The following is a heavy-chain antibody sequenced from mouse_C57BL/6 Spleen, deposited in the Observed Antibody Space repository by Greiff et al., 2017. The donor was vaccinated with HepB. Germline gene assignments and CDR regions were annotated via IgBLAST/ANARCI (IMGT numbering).Heavy chain of an antibody. CDR2: IHPNSGST. V-gene: IGHV1-64*01. J-gene: IGHJ3*01. D-gene: IGHD1-1*01. CDR1: GYTFTSYW. Sequence: QVQLQQPGAELVKPGASVKLSCKASGYTFTSYWMHWVKQRPGQGLEWIGMIHPNSGSTNYNEKFKSKATLTVDKSSSTAYMQLSSLTSEDSAVYYCANPFHYYGSSYEGFAYWGQGTLVTVSA. CDR3: ANPFHYYGSSYEGFAY.